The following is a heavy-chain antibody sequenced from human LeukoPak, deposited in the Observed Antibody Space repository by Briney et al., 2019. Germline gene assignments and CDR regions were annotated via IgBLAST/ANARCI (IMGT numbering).Heavy chain of an antibody. J-gene: IGHJ4*02. Sequence: ASVKVSCTASGYTFTSYYMHWVRQAPGQGLEWMGIINPSGGSTSYAQKFQGRATLTRDTSTSTVYMELSSLRSEDTAVYYCARSSTLGNYFDYWGQGTLVTVSS. CDR1: GYTFTSYY. CDR3: ARSSTLGNYFDY. D-gene: IGHD6-13*01. V-gene: IGHV1-46*01. CDR2: INPSGGST.